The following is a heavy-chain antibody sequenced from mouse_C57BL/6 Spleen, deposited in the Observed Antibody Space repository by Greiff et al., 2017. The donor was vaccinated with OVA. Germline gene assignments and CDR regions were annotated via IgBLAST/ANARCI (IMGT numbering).Heavy chain of an antibody. CDR1: GYTFTSYW. CDR2: IYPSDSET. Sequence: VQLQQSGAELVRPGSSVKLSCKASGYTFTSYWMDWVKQRPGQGLEWIGNIYPSDSETHYNQKFKDKATLTVDKSSSTAYMQLSSLTSEDSAVYYCARKEGRHYYAMDYWGQGTSVTVSS. CDR3: ARKEGRHYYAMDY. D-gene: IGHD3-3*01. J-gene: IGHJ4*01. V-gene: IGHV1-61*01.